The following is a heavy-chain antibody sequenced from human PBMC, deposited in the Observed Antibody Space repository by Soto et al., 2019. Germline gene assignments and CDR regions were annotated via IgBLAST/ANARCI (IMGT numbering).Heavy chain of an antibody. D-gene: IGHD3-22*01. Sequence: EVQLLESRGGLVQPGGALRLSCAATGFTFSSYAMSWVRQAPGKGLEWVSAISGSGGSTYYADSVKGRFTISRDNSKNTLYLQMNSLRAEDTAVYYCAKDATRSHYYDSSQNWFDPWGQGTLVTVSS. CDR2: ISGSGGST. V-gene: IGHV3-23*01. CDR3: AKDATRSHYYDSSQNWFDP. CDR1: GFTFSSYA. J-gene: IGHJ5*02.